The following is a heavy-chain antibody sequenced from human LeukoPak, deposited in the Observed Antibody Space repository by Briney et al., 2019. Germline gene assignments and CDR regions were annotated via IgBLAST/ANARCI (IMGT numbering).Heavy chain of an antibody. CDR1: GYTLTSYG. CDR3: ARDRGRYYYGSGSPGASRSDI. D-gene: IGHD3-10*01. V-gene: IGHV1-18*01. J-gene: IGHJ3*02. Sequence: GASVKVSCKSSGYTLTSYGISWVRQAPGQGLEWMGWISAYNGNTNYAQKLQGRVTMTTDTSTSTAYMELRSLRSDDTAVYYCARDRGRYYYGSGSPGASRSDIWGQGTMVTVSS. CDR2: ISAYNGNT.